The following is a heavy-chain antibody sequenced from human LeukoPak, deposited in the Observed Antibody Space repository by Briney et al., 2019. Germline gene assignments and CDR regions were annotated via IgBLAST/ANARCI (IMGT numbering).Heavy chain of an antibody. CDR3: ARREPRNRRRVDGDSINFLPFDY. CDR2: IYYSGST. CDR1: GGSISSSSYY. D-gene: IGHD4-11*01. J-gene: IGHJ4*02. Sequence: PSETLSLTCTVSGGSISSSSYYWGWIRQPPGKGLEWIGTIYYSGSTNYNPSLKSRVTISVYTSKNQFSLKLSSVTAADTAVYYCARREPRNRRRVDGDSINFLPFDYWGQGTLVTVSS. V-gene: IGHV4-39*07.